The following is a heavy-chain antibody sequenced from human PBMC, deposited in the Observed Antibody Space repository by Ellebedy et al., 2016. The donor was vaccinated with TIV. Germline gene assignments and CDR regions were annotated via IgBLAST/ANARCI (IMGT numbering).Heavy chain of an antibody. V-gene: IGHV1-18*04. CDR3: ARDLRGEGDY. CDR2: ISAYTGNT. J-gene: IGHJ4*02. Sequence: ASVKVSCKASGYTFPGYYMHWVRQAPGQGLEWMGWISAYTGNTNYAQNLQGRVTMTTDTSTNTVYMELSSLSSDDTAVYYCARDLRGEGDYWGQGTLVTVSS. CDR1: GYTFPGYY.